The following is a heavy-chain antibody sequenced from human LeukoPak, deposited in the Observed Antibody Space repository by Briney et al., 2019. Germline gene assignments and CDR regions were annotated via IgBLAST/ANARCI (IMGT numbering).Heavy chain of an antibody. Sequence: SETLSLTCTVSGGSISSGGYYWSWIRQHPGKGLEWIGYIYYSGSTYYNPSLKSRVTISVDTSKNQFSLKLSSVTAADTAVYYCARSLDTSYAPYYYYYGMDVWGQGTTVTVSS. CDR3: ARSLDTSYAPYYYYYGMDV. D-gene: IGHD2-2*01. V-gene: IGHV4-31*03. CDR1: GGSISSGGYY. CDR2: IYYSGST. J-gene: IGHJ6*02.